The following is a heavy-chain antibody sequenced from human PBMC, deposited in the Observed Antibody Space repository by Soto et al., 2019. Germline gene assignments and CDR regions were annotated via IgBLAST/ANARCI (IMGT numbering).Heavy chain of an antibody. CDR3: VKVLARGVGVPRFYFDS. J-gene: IGHJ4*02. Sequence: GESLKISCAAPGFTFSNSWMHWVRQVSGKGLEWVSRINADGTSTSYADSVKGRFTISRDNAKNTLYLHVNSLRAEDTAVYYCVKVLARGVGVPRFYFDSWGQGALVTVSS. V-gene: IGHV3-74*01. CDR2: INADGTST. CDR1: GFTFSNSW. D-gene: IGHD2-2*01.